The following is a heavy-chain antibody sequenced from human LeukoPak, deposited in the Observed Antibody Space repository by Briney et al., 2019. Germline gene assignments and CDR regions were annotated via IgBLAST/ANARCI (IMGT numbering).Heavy chain of an antibody. Sequence: SETLSLTCTVSGGSISSFYWSWIRQPAGKGLEWIGRMYSGGITDYNPSLRSRVTMSVDTSKNQFSLKLSSGTAADSAMYYCARMSSGDYWGQGILVTVSS. CDR2: MYSGGIT. J-gene: IGHJ4*02. CDR1: GGSISSFY. CDR3: ARMSSGDY. D-gene: IGHD6-6*01. V-gene: IGHV4-4*07.